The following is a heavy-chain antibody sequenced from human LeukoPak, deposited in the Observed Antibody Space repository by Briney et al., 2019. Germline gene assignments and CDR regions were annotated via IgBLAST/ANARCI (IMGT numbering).Heavy chain of an antibody. CDR3: AKLGYCSSTSCSEGWFDP. D-gene: IGHD2-2*01. V-gene: IGHV3-21*04. CDR2: ISNSGDYI. Sequence: RGSLRLSCAASGFTFSNYNMNWVRQAPGKGLEWVSSISNSGDYIYYADSLKGRFTISRDNSKNTLYLQMNSLRAEDTAVYYCAKLGYCSSTSCSEGWFDPWGQGTLVTVSS. CDR1: GFTFSNYN. J-gene: IGHJ5*02.